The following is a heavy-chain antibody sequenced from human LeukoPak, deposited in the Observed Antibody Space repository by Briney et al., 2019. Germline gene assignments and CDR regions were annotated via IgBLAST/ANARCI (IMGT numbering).Heavy chain of an antibody. CDR3: ARGGGLDV. V-gene: IGHV3-7*03. J-gene: IGHJ6*02. D-gene: IGHD3-16*01. Sequence: NPGGSLRLSCAPSGFTFSSYWMNWARQPPGKGLEWVASINHNGNVNYYVDSVKGRFTISRDNAKNSLYLQMSNLRAEDRAVYFCARGGGLDVWGQGAMVTVSS. CDR2: INHNGNVN. CDR1: GFTFSSYW.